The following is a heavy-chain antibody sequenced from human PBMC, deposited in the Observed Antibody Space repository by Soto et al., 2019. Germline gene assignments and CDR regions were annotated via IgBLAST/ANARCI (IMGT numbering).Heavy chain of an antibody. Sequence: EVQLLESGGGLVQPGGSLRLSCAASGLTSGPYGMTWVRQAPGRGLEWVSTISGSGFSTHYAESVQGRFTISRDNSKNSLYLQMNSLRAEDTAVYYCASNPGEGFWSGYSYYYYGMDVWGQGTTVTVSS. CDR2: ISGSGFST. V-gene: IGHV3-23*01. J-gene: IGHJ6*02. CDR3: ASNPGEGFWSGYSYYYYGMDV. D-gene: IGHD3-3*01. CDR1: GLTSGPYG.